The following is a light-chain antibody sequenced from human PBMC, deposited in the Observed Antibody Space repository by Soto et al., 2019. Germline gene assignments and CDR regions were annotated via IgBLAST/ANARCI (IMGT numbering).Light chain of an antibody. CDR1: SSDVGGYNY. CDR3: SSYSSSSTPYL. CDR2: DVS. Sequence: QSVLTQPASVPGSPGQSITISCTGTSSDVGGYNYVSWYQQHPGKAPKLMISDVSNRPSGVSNRFSGSKSGNTASLTISGLQAEDEADYYCSSYSSSSTPYLFGSGTKVTVL. V-gene: IGLV2-14*03. J-gene: IGLJ1*01.